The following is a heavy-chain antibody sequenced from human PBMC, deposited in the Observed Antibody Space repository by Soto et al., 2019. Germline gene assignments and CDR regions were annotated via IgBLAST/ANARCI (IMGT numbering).Heavy chain of an antibody. V-gene: IGHV1-8*01. J-gene: IGHJ6*03. CDR3: ARGNIVATFPNKYYYYYYMDV. CDR2: MNPNSGNT. CDR1: GYTFTSYD. Sequence: GASVKVSCKASGYTFTSYDINWVRQATGQGLEWMGWMNPNSGNTGYAQKFQGRVTMTRNTSISTAYMELSSLRSEDTAVYYCARGNIVATFPNKYYYYYYMDVGGKGTRVTVPS. D-gene: IGHD5-12*01.